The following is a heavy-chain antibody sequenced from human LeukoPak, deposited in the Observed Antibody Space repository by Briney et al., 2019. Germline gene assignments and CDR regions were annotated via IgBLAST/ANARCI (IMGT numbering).Heavy chain of an antibody. J-gene: IGHJ6*03. V-gene: IGHV3-74*01. CDR1: GFTFSIYW. Sequence: GSLRLSCEVSGFTFSIYWMHWVRQVPGQGLVLVSQINSDETSSTYADSVKGRFTISRDNAKNTLYLQMNSLRAEDTAVYYCARGPVYYYYMDVWGKGTTVTVSS. CDR2: INSDETSS. CDR3: ARGPVYYYYMDV.